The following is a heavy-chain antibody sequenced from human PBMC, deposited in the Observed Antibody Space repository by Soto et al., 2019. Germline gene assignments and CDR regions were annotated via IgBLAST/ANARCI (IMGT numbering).Heavy chain of an antibody. V-gene: IGHV1-8*01. Sequence: ASVNGSCKASGYTFTSYDIKWVRQATGQGLEWMGWMNPNSGNTGYSQKFQGRVTMTRNTSISTAYMELSSLRSEDTAVYYCARGENYYYDMDVWGQGTTDTVSS. CDR1: GYTFTSYD. J-gene: IGHJ6*02. CDR3: ARGENYYYDMDV. CDR2: MNPNSGNT.